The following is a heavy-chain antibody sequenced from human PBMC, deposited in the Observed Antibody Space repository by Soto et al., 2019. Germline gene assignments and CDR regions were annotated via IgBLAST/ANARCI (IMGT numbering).Heavy chain of an antibody. CDR2: MSYDGSDT. Sequence: QVQLVESGGGVVQPGRSLRLSCVGSGFIFSNNGMHWVRQTPGKGLEWVAFMSYDGSDTFYADSVKGRFTISRDNSERTLYLHMSSLRGDDTAVYYCAIVRVKDSSLDYWGQGTLVTVSS. CDR3: AIVRVKDSSLDY. D-gene: IGHD3-10*02. CDR1: GFIFSNNG. V-gene: IGHV3-30*03. J-gene: IGHJ4*02.